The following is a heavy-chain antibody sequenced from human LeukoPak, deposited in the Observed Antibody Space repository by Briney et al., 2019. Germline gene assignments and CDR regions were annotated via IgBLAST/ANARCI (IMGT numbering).Heavy chain of an antibody. CDR3: ARGGGSGYPEDYYYYMDV. Sequence: ASVKVSCKASGYTFTNYVINWVRQAPGQGLEWMGWINTYNGNTKYPQNLQGRVTMTTDTSTSTAYMEPRSLRSDDTAVYYCARGGGSGYPEDYYYYMDVWGEGTTVTVSS. CDR2: INTYNGNT. CDR1: GYTFTNYV. V-gene: IGHV1-18*01. J-gene: IGHJ6*03. D-gene: IGHD6-19*01.